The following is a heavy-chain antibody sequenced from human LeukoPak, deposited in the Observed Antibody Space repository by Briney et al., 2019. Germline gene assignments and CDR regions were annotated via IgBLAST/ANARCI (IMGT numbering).Heavy chain of an antibody. CDR1: GFTFSSYA. J-gene: IGHJ4*02. V-gene: IGHV3-23*01. CDR2: ISGSGGST. CDR3: AKRGYYYGSSGYYYFDY. Sequence: GGSLRLSCAASGFTFSSYAMSWVRQAPGKGLEWVSAISGSGGSTYSADSVKGRFTISRDNSKNTLYLQMNSLRAEDTAVYYCAKRGYYYGSSGYYYFDYWGPGTLVTVSS. D-gene: IGHD3-22*01.